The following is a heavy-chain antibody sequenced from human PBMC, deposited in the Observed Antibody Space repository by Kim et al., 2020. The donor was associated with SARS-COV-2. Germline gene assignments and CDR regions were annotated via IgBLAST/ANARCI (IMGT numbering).Heavy chain of an antibody. CDR1: GFTFSLYA. D-gene: IGHD3-10*01. J-gene: IGHJ6*02. Sequence: GGSLRLSCAASGFTFSLYAMSWVRQAPGKGLEWVSGISGNGGSTYYADSVKGRFTISRDISKNTLYLHMNSLRAEDTAVYYCARARWGFTPYYGMDVWGQGTTVTVSS. CDR3: ARARWGFTPYYGMDV. CDR2: ISGNGGST. V-gene: IGHV3-23*01.